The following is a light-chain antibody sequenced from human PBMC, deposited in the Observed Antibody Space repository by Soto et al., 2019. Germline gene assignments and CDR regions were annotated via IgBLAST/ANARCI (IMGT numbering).Light chain of an antibody. J-gene: IGKJ1*01. CDR2: GAS. V-gene: IGKV3-20*01. Sequence: EIVLTQSPGTLSLSLGERATLSCRASQSVTSNYLAWYQQKPGQAPRLLIFGASIRDTGLPDRFSGSGSGTDFTLTISRLEPEDFAVYYCQQYGGSPGTFGQGTKVEIK. CDR1: QSVTSNY. CDR3: QQYGGSPGT.